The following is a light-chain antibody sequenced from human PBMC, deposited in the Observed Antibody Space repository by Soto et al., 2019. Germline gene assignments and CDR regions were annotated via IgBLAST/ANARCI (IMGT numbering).Light chain of an antibody. CDR2: DAS. J-gene: IGKJ4*01. Sequence: IVMTQSPPTLSVSPGERATLSCRASQSVGSKLAWYQQSPGQAPRLLTYDASNRATGIPARFSGSGYTTEFSLTVGSLQSEDFAVYSCQQYGDSPGAFGGGTKVDI. V-gene: IGKV3-15*01. CDR1: QSVGSK. CDR3: QQYGDSPGA.